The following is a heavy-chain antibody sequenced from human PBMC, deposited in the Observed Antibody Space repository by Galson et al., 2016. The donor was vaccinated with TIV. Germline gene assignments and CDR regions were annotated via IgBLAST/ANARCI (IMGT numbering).Heavy chain of an antibody. Sequence: LRLSCAAAGFTFDAYAMHWVRRAPGKGLEWVSGIHWSSSTTGYADSVKGRFTISRDNAKNSLYLQMNSLRGEDTALYYCAKGAKEHVYHAMDVWGQGTTVTVSS. CDR2: IHWSSSTT. D-gene: IGHD1-26*01. J-gene: IGHJ6*02. CDR1: GFTFDAYA. V-gene: IGHV3-9*01. CDR3: AKGAKEHVYHAMDV.